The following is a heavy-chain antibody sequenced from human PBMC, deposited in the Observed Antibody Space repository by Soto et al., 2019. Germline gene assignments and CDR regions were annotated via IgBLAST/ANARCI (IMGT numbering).Heavy chain of an antibody. D-gene: IGHD2-8*01. Sequence: ASVKVSCKASGYSFTDYHIHWVRQARGQGLEWLGRINPKSGGTSTAQKFQGWVTMTTDTSISTASMELTRLTSDDTAIYYCARGDSTDCSNGVCYFFYNHDMDVWG. V-gene: IGHV1-2*04. CDR3: ARGDSTDCSNGVCYFFYNHDMDV. J-gene: IGHJ6*02. CDR1: GYSFTDYH. CDR2: INPKSGGT.